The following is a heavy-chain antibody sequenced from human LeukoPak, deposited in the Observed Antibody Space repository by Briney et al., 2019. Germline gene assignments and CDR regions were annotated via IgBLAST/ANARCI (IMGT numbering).Heavy chain of an antibody. Sequence: SVKVSCKASGGTFSSYAISWVRQAPGQRLEWMGRIIPVLDVANYAQKFQGRVTISADTVTSTAYMEMSSLRSEDTAVYYCASLNYYDSTGSRVDPWGRGTLVTVSS. CDR3: ASLNYYDSTGSRVDP. D-gene: IGHD3-22*01. J-gene: IGHJ5*02. CDR2: IIPVLDVA. CDR1: GGTFSSYA. V-gene: IGHV1-69*04.